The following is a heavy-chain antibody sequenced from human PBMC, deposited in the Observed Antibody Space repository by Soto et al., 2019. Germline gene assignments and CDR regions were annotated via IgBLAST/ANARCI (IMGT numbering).Heavy chain of an antibody. CDR2: ISAYNGNT. J-gene: IGHJ5*02. Sequence: QVQLVQSGAEVKKPGASVKVSCKASGYTFTSYGISWVRQAPGQGLEWMGWISAYNGNTNYAQKLQGRVTMTTDTSTSTAYMELRRLRADATAVYYCARVVRQLVLVGWFVPWGQGTLVTVSS. CDR1: GYTFTSYG. D-gene: IGHD6-13*01. V-gene: IGHV1-18*01. CDR3: ARVVRQLVLVGWFVP.